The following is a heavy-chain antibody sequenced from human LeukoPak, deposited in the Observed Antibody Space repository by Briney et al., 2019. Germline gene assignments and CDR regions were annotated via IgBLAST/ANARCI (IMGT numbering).Heavy chain of an antibody. CDR2: IYSSGST. J-gene: IGHJ5*02. CDR3: ARPSSSGWYGGFDP. D-gene: IGHD6-19*01. Sequence: SETLSLTCTVSGGSINNYYLSWIRQPPGRGLEWIGYIYSSGSTNYNPSLKSRVTISVDTSKNQYSLKLSSVTAADTAVYYCARPSSSGWYGGFDPWGQGTLVTVSS. V-gene: IGHV4-4*09. CDR1: GGSINNYY.